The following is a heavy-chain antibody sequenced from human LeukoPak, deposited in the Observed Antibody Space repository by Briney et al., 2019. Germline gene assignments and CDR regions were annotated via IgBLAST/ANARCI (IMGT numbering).Heavy chain of an antibody. V-gene: IGHV3-74*01. Sequence: PGGSLRLSCAASGFTFSSYWMHWVRQAPGKGLAWVSRINSVGSSTTYADSVKGRFTISRDNAKNTLYLQMNSLRAEDTAVYYCARDFDRYYFDSWGQGTLVTVSS. CDR3: ARDFDRYYFDS. D-gene: IGHD3-9*01. CDR2: INSVGSST. CDR1: GFTFSSYW. J-gene: IGHJ4*02.